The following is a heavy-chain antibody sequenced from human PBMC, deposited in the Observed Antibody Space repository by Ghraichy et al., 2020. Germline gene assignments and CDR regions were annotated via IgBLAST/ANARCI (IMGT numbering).Heavy chain of an antibody. V-gene: IGHV4-59*01. CDR1: GGSINNYY. D-gene: IGHD3-10*01. CDR3: ARGLPTAYGSGTYYNPFDY. CDR2: IYYSGST. Sequence: SETLSLICSVSGGSINNYYWNWIRQPPGEGLEWIGNIYYSGSTIYNPSLKSRVTISLDTSKNQFSLKLTSVTAADTAVYYCARGLPTAYGSGTYYNPFDYCCQGTLVTVSS. J-gene: IGHJ4*02.